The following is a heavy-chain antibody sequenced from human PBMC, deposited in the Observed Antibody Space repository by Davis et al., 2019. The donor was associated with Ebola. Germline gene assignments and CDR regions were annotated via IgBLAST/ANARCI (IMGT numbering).Heavy chain of an antibody. Sequence: AASVKVSCKASGYTFTGYYMHWVRQAPGQGLEWMGWINPNSGGTNYAQKLQGRVTMTTDTSTSTAYMELRSLRSDDTAVYYCARDRAPDYCTGGVCYESPLDYWGQGTLVTVSS. D-gene: IGHD2-8*02. CDR1: GYTFTGYY. CDR3: ARDRAPDYCTGGVCYESPLDY. V-gene: IGHV1-2*02. CDR2: INPNSGGT. J-gene: IGHJ4*02.